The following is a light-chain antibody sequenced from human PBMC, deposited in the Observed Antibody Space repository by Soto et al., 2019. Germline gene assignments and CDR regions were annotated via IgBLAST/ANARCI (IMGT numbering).Light chain of an antibody. J-gene: IGKJ4*01. V-gene: IGKV1-9*01. CDR2: GAT. CDR3: QQHINWPLT. Sequence: IQLTQSPSSLSASVGDRVTITCRATPAIASFLAWYQQKPGTAPKLLIYGATTLQSGVPSRFSGSRSGTDYTLTISSLEPEDFALYYCQQHINWPLTFGGGTKVDIK. CDR1: PAIASF.